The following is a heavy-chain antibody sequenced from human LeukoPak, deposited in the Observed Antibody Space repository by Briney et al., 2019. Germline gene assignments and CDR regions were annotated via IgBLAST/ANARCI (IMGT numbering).Heavy chain of an antibody. Sequence: ASVKVSCKASGGTFNSYTISWVRQAPGQGLEWMGRIIPILGIANYAQKFQGRVTITADKSTSTAYMELSSLRSEDTAVYYCAREGYYYDSSGYYNSWGQGTLVTVSS. CDR3: AREGYYYDSSGYYNS. CDR2: IIPILGIA. J-gene: IGHJ4*02. CDR1: GGTFNSYT. V-gene: IGHV1-69*04. D-gene: IGHD3-22*01.